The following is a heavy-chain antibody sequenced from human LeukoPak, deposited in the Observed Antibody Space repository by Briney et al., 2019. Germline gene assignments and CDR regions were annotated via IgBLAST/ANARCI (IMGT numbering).Heavy chain of an antibody. J-gene: IGHJ4*02. D-gene: IGHD4-17*01. Sequence: ASVKVSCKASGYTFTSYDINWVRQATGQGLEWMGWMNPNSGNTGYAQKFQGRVTMTRNTSISTAYMELSSLRSEDTAVYYCARVPDYGDYAALGYWGQGTLVTVSS. V-gene: IGHV1-8*01. CDR1: GYTFTSYD. CDR3: ARVPDYGDYAALGY. CDR2: MNPNSGNT.